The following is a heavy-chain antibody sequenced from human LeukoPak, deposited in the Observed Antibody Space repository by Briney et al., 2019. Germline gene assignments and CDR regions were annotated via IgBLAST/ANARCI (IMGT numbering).Heavy chain of an antibody. J-gene: IGHJ4*02. CDR1: GGSISSGGYY. V-gene: IGHV4-30-2*01. CDR3: ARDLPGSSDY. Sequence: TSETLSLTCTVSGGSISSGGYYWSWIRQPPGKGLEWIGYIYHSGSTYYNPSLKSRVTLSVDRSKNQFSLKVSSVTAADTAVYYCARDLPGSSDYWGQGTLVTVSS. D-gene: IGHD2-2*01. CDR2: IYHSGST.